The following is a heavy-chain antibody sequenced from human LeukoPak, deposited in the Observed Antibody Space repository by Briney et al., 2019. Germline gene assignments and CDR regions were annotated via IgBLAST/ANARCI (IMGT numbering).Heavy chain of an antibody. V-gene: IGHV4-59*01. D-gene: IGHD2-2*01. CDR1: GGSISSYY. Sequence: SETLSLTCTVSGGSISSYYWTWIRQPPGKGPEWIGYIDYSGSTNYNPSLKSRVTISLDTSKNQFSLTLNSVTAADTAVYYCSRGQYRHDYWGQGTLVTVSS. CDR2: IDYSGST. J-gene: IGHJ4*02. CDR3: SRGQYRHDY.